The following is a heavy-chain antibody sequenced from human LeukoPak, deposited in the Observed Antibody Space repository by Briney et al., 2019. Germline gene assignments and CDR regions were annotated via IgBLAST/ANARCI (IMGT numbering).Heavy chain of an antibody. J-gene: IGHJ4*02. D-gene: IGHD1-26*01. CDR3: ARYSGSYSGFDY. CDR1: GGSISSYY. CDR2: IYYSGSI. V-gene: IGHV4-59*08. Sequence: PSETLSLTCTVSGGSISSYYGSWIRQPPGKGLEWIGYIYYSGSINYNPSLKSRVTISVDTSKNQFSLKLRSVTAADTAVYYCARYSGSYSGFDYWGQGTLVTVSS.